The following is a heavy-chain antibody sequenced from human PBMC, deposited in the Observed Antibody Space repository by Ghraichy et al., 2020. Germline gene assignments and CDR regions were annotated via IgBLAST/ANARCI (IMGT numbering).Heavy chain of an antibody. CDR1: GFTISHNY. CDR2: LSDDGAA. J-gene: IGHJ4*02. CDR3: ANIEWLHN. Sequence: GGSLRLSCAASGFTISHNYMSWVRQAPGKGLEWVSILSDDGAAAYTESVRGRFTTARDNSKNTLYLQMNSLRVEDTAVYYCANIEWLHNWGPGTLVTVSS. V-gene: IGHV3-53*01. D-gene: IGHD3-3*01.